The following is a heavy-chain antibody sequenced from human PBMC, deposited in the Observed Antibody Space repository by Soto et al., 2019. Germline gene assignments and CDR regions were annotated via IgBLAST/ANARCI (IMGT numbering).Heavy chain of an antibody. Sequence: ASVKVSCKASGYTFTSYDINWVRQATGQGLEWMGWINPDTDDTHYAQKFQGSLIMTRDTSINTVYMELSRLTSDDTAVYYCARDYFDRSGLYGMDLWGQGTTVTVSS. CDR2: INPDTDDT. CDR3: ARDYFDRSGLYGMDL. V-gene: IGHV1-2*02. J-gene: IGHJ6*02. D-gene: IGHD3-22*01. CDR1: GYTFTSYD.